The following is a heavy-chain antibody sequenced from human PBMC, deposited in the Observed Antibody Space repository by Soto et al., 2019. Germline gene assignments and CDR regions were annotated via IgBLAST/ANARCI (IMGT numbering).Heavy chain of an antibody. CDR1: GFTFSSYE. J-gene: IGHJ6*02. CDR2: ISSTGSTI. Sequence: GSLRLSCAVSGFTFSSYEMNWVRQAPGKGLEWVSYISSTGSTIHYADSVQGRFTISRDNAKNSLNLQMNSLRAEDTAVYYCARVGNYYDRSGWDYYYGMDVWGPGTTVTVSS. V-gene: IGHV3-48*03. D-gene: IGHD3-22*01. CDR3: ARVGNYYDRSGWDYYYGMDV.